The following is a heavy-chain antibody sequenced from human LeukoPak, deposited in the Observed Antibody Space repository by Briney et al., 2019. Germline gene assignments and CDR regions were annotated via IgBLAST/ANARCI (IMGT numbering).Heavy chain of an antibody. D-gene: IGHD5-12*01. CDR2: TSSSDAGT. V-gene: IGHV3-23*01. CDR1: GFPLSGYA. J-gene: IGHJ4*02. Sequence: PGGSLRLSCAVSGFPLSGYAMSWVRQAPGKRLEWVSATSSSDAGTYYADSVRGRFTISRDNSKNTLYLQMNSLRAEDTAVYYCARGPSGYHNTGGQGTLVTVSS. CDR3: ARGPSGYHNT.